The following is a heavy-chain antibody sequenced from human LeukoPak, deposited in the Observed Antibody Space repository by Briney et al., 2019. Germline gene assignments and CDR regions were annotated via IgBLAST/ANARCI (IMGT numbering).Heavy chain of an antibody. V-gene: IGHV3-73*01. J-gene: IGHJ4*02. CDR1: GFTFSGSA. CDR2: IRSKGNNYVT. CDR3: TRIRGGDYFDY. D-gene: IGHD3-16*01. Sequence: GGSLKLSCAASGFTFSGSAMHWVRQASGKGLEWVGRIRSKGNNYVTAYAASVKGRFTISRDDSKNTAYLRMDSLKTEDTALYYCTRIRGGDYFDYWGQGTLVTVSS.